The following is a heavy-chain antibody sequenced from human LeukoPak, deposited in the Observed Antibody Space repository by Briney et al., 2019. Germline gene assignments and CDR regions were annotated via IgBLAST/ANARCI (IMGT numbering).Heavy chain of an antibody. CDR3: ARDRGPRILRAFDI. D-gene: IGHD5-12*01. CDR2: IWYDGSNK. J-gene: IGHJ3*02. V-gene: IGHV3-33*01. CDR1: GFTFSSYG. Sequence: GGSLRLSCAASGFTFSSYGMHWVRQAPGKGLEWVAVIWYDGSNKYYADSVKGRFTISRDNSKNTLYLQMNSLRAEDTAVYYCARDRGPRILRAFDIWGQGTMVTVSS.